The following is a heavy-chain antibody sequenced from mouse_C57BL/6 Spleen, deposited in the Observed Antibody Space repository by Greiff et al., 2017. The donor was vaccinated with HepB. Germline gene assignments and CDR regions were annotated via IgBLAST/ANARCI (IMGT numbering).Heavy chain of an antibody. CDR2: IDPSDSYT. CDR3: ARRYYSNYAMDY. Sequence: QVQLKQPGAELVKPGASVKLSCKASGYTFTSYWMQWVKQRPGQGLEWIGEIDPSDSYTNYNQKFKGKATLTVDKSSSTAYMQLSSLTSEDSAVYYCARRYYSNYAMDYWGQGTSVTVSS. D-gene: IGHD2-5*01. V-gene: IGHV1-50*01. CDR1: GYTFTSYW. J-gene: IGHJ4*01.